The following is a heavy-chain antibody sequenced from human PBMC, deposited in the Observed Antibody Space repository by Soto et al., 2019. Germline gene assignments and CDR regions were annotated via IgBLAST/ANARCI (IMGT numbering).Heavy chain of an antibody. CDR2: IIPIFGTA. CDR1: GGTFSSYA. V-gene: IGHV1-69*13. CDR3: AESIAARGNWFDP. Sequence: ASVKVSCKASGGTFSSYAISWVRQAPGQGLEWMGGIIPIFGTANYAQKFQGRVTITADESTSTAYMELSSLRSEDTAVYYCAESIAARGNWFDPWGQGTLVTVYS. D-gene: IGHD6-6*01. J-gene: IGHJ5*02.